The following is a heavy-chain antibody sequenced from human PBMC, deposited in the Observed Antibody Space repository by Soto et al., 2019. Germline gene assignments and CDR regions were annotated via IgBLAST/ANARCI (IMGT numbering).Heavy chain of an antibody. D-gene: IGHD4-17*01. CDR3: ARDRLYGDYVGTYYYYYYGMDV. CDR2: IIPIFGTA. V-gene: IGHV1-69*13. CDR1: VGTFSSYA. J-gene: IGHJ6*02. Sequence: GASVKVSCKASVGTFSSYAISWVRQAPGQGLEGMGGIIPIFGTANYAQKFQGRVTITADESTSTAYMELSSLRSEDTAVYYCARDRLYGDYVGTYYYYYYGMDVWGQGTTVTVSS.